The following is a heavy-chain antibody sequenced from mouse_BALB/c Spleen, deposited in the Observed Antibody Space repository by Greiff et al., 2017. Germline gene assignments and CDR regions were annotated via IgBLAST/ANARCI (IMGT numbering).Heavy chain of an antibody. V-gene: IGHV5-6-5*01. CDR1: GFTFSSYA. CDR2: ISSGGST. J-gene: IGHJ4*01. D-gene: IGHD2-1*01. Sequence: DVKLVESGGGLVKPGGSLKLSCAASGFTFSSYAMSWVRQTPEKRLEWVASISSGGSTYYPDSVKGRFTISRDNARNILYLQMSSLRSEDTAMYYCARVYYGNHAMDYWGQGTSVTVSS. CDR3: ARVYYGNHAMDY.